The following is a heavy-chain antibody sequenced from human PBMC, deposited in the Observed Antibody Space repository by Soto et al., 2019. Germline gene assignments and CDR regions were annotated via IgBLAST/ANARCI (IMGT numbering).Heavy chain of an antibody. J-gene: IGHJ6*02. V-gene: IGHV1-69*13. Sequence: SVKVSCKASGGTFSSYAISWARQAPGQGLEWMGGIIPIFGTANYAQKFQGRVTITADESTSTAYMELSSLRSEDTAVYYCARDNGSGSYSVASYYYYYGMDVWGQGTTVTVSS. D-gene: IGHD3-10*01. CDR2: IIPIFGTA. CDR3: ARDNGSGSYSVASYYYYYGMDV. CDR1: GGTFSSYA.